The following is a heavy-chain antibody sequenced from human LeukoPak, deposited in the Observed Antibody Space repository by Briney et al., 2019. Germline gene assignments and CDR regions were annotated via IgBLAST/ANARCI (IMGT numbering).Heavy chain of an antibody. D-gene: IGHD1-14*01. Sequence: ASVKVSCKASGYTFTNYYMHWVRQAPGQGLEWMGIINPSAGSTSYAQKFQGRVTMTRDTSTSTVYMELSRLRSDDTAVYYCARDQPTRGFDLWGRGTLVTVSS. V-gene: IGHV1-46*01. CDR1: GYTFTNYY. CDR2: INPSAGST. CDR3: ARDQPTRGFDL. J-gene: IGHJ2*01.